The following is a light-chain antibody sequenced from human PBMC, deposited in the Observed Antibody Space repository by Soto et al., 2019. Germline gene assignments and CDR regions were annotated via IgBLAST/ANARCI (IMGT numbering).Light chain of an antibody. CDR3: QQYGSSPGT. V-gene: IGKV3-20*01. Sequence: EIVLTQSPGTLSLSPGDRATLSCRASQSVSSSYFAWYQKKPGQAPMLLIYGASSRATVPPYRFSGSGSGTDFTLTIIRLEPEDFSVYYCQQYGSSPGTFGQGTKLEIK. CDR2: GAS. J-gene: IGKJ2*01. CDR1: QSVSSSY.